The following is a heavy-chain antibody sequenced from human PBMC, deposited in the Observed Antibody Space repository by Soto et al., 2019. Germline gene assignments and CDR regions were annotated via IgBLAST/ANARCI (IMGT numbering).Heavy chain of an antibody. V-gene: IGHV1-69*06. CDR3: VRDFNAMVGTNYYDRSGLDF. J-gene: IGHJ4*02. CDR1: GDTFSSYA. CDR2: IIPFFGTT. D-gene: IGHD3-22*01. Sequence: QVQLVQSGAEVKKPGSSVKVSCRTSGDTFSSYAISWVRQAPGQGLEWMGGIIPFFGTTNYAQKFQGRVTITADKSTNTAYMEMRSLKSEDTAVYYCVRDFNAMVGTNYYDRSGLDFWGQGTLVTVSS.